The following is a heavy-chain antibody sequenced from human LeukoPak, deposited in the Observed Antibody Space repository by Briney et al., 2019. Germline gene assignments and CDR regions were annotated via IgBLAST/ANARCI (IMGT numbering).Heavy chain of an antibody. D-gene: IGHD3-10*01. CDR1: GFSFTNYW. J-gene: IGHJ4*02. V-gene: IGHV5-51*01. CDR3: ARHERYYGSGSYYNLPFDY. CDR2: IYPGDSDT. Sequence: GESLKISCKGSGFSFTNYWIAWVRQMPGKGLEWMGIIYPGDSDTRYSPSFQGQVTISADKSISTAYLQWSSLKASDTAMYYCARHERYYGSGSYYNLPFDYWGQGTLVTVSS.